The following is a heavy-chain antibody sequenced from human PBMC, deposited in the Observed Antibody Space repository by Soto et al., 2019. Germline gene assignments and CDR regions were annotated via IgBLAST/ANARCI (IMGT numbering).Heavy chain of an antibody. CDR1: GGSIRSSNW. CDR3: ASLDQGAAVGTDFDY. J-gene: IGHJ4*02. Sequence: QVQLQESGPGLVKPSGTLSLTCAVSGGSIRSSNWWSWVRQPPGKGLEWIGEIYHSGSTNYNPSLKRRVTISVDKSKNQFSLKLSSVTAADTAVYYCASLDQGAAVGTDFDYWGQGTLVTASS. V-gene: IGHV4-4*02. CDR2: IYHSGST. D-gene: IGHD6-13*01.